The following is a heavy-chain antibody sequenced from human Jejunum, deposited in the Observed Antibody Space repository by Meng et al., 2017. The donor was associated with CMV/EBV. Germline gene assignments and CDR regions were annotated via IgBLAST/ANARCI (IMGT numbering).Heavy chain of an antibody. Sequence: QVPLQEYGQCLVRPAETLSLTCIVAVDSIHRRFASWIRQPAGKNLEWIGRIPSRGNTNYTPSFKSRVIMSLDTSNNQPYLKLTSVTAAYTALYYCARGESRGYYYFDYWGQGILVTVS. CDR2: IPSRGNT. CDR1: VDSIHRRF. V-gene: IGHV4-4*07. CDR3: ARGESRGYYYFDY. D-gene: IGHD3-22*01. J-gene: IGHJ4*02.